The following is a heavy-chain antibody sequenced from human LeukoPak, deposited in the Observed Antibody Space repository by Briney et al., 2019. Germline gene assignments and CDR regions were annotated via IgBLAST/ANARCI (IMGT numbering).Heavy chain of an antibody. CDR2: ISGSGGST. Sequence: PGGSLRLSCAASGFTFSSYAMSWVRLAPGKGLEWVSAISGSGGSTYYADSVKGRFTISRDNSKNTLYLQMNSLRAEDTAVYYCAKTHSGAVALSWFDPWGQGTLVTVSS. D-gene: IGHD6-19*01. J-gene: IGHJ5*02. CDR3: AKTHSGAVALSWFDP. CDR1: GFTFSSYA. V-gene: IGHV3-23*01.